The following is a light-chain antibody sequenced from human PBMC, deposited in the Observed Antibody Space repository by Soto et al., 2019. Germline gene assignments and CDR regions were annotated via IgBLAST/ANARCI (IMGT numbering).Light chain of an antibody. CDR2: EGS. J-gene: IGLJ2*01. Sequence: QSALTQPASVSGSPGQSITISCTGTSSDVGSYNLVSWYQQHPGNAPKLMIYEGSNRPSGVSNRYSGSKSGNTASLTISGLQAEDEDDYYCCSYAGRSTFEVFGGGTKLTVL. CDR3: CSYAGRSTFEV. V-gene: IGLV2-23*03. CDR1: SSDVGSYNL.